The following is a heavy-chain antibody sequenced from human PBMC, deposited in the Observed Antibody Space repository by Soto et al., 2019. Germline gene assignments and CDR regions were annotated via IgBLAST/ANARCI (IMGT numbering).Heavy chain of an antibody. CDR1: GGSISSGGYS. D-gene: IGHD1-26*01. Sequence: SETLSLTCAVSGGSISSGGYSWSWIRQPPGKGLEWIGCMYHSGSTYYNPSLKSRVTISIDRSKNQFSLKLSSVTAADTAVYYCATQEVGGSYVYTFDPWGQGTLVTVSS. J-gene: IGHJ5*02. V-gene: IGHV4-30-2*01. CDR2: MYHSGST. CDR3: ATQEVGGSYVYTFDP.